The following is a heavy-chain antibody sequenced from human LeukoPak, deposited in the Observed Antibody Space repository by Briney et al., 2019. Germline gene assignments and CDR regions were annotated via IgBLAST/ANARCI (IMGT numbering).Heavy chain of an antibody. CDR3: ARVSHSSGYDYYYYYYYMDV. D-gene: IGHD5-12*01. Sequence: SETLSLTCTVSGGSISSSSYYWGWIRQPPGKGLEWIGSIYYSGSTYYNPSLKSRVTISVDTSKNQFSLKLSSVTAADTAVYYCARVSHSSGYDYYYYYYYMDVWGKGTTVTVSS. CDR2: IYYSGST. J-gene: IGHJ6*03. CDR1: GGSISSSSYY. V-gene: IGHV4-39*07.